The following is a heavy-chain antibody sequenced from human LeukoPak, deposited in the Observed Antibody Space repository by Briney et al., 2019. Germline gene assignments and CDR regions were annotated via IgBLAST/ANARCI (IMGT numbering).Heavy chain of an antibody. CDR2: IYYSGST. D-gene: IGHD3-9*01. V-gene: IGHV4-39*07. J-gene: IGHJ5*02. CDR1: GGSISSSSYY. CDR3: ARDMMSYDILTGFWFDP. Sequence: SETLSLTCTVSGGSISSSSYYWGWIRQPPGKGLEWIGSIYYSGSTYYNPSLKSRVTISVDTSKNQFSLKLSSVTAADTAVYYCARDMMSYDILTGFWFDPWGQGTLVTVSS.